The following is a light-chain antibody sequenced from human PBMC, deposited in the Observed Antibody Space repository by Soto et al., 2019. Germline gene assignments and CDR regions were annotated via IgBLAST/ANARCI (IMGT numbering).Light chain of an antibody. J-gene: IGLJ2*01. Sequence: QSALTQPRSVSGSPGQSVTISCTGTSSDVGGYDFVSWYQQHPGKAPKLMIYDVSGRPSGVPDRFSGSKSGNTASLTVSGLQAEDEADYYCSSYAGTYYYVAFGGGTKVTVL. CDR1: SSDVGGYDF. V-gene: IGLV2-11*01. CDR2: DVS. CDR3: SSYAGTYYYVA.